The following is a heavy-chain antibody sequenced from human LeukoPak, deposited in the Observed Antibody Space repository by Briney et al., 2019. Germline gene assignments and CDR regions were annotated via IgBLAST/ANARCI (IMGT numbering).Heavy chain of an antibody. CDR3: AGDPGPYYGSGSYPGGRYYFDY. CDR1: GGSISSYY. CDR2: IYYSGST. Sequence: SETLSLTCTVSGGSISSYYWSWIRQPPGKGLEWIGYIYYSGSTNYNPSLKSRVTISVDTSKNQFSLKLSSVTAADTAVYYCAGDPGPYYGSGSYPGGRYYFDYWGQGTLVTVSS. D-gene: IGHD3-10*01. J-gene: IGHJ4*02. V-gene: IGHV4-59*01.